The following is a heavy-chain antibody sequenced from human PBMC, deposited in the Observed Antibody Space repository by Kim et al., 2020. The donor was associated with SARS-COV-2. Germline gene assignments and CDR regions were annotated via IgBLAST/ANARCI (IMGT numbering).Heavy chain of an antibody. CDR3: AKDLTVAANYYYGMDV. CDR2: ISGSGGST. CDR1: GFTFSTYV. J-gene: IGHJ6*02. Sequence: GGSLRLSCAASGFTFSTYVMNWVRQAPGKGLEWVSAISGSGGSTYYADSVKGRFTISRDSSKNTLYLQMNSLRAEDTAVYYCAKDLTVAANYYYGMDVWGQGTTVTVSS. D-gene: IGHD4-4*01. V-gene: IGHV3-23*01.